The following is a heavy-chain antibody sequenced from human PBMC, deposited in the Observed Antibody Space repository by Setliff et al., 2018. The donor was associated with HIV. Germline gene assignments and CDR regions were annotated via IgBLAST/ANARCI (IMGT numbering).Heavy chain of an antibody. Sequence: SETLSLTCAVYGASFSGYYWSWIRQPPGKGLEWIGEINLSRSTDYNPSLKSRVTISVDTSKNQFSLKLSSVTAADTAVYYCARRGTEWLDFDYWGQGTTVTVSS. CDR2: INLSRST. D-gene: IGHD3-3*01. V-gene: IGHV4-34*01. CDR1: GASFSGYY. J-gene: IGHJ4*03. CDR3: ARRGTEWLDFDY.